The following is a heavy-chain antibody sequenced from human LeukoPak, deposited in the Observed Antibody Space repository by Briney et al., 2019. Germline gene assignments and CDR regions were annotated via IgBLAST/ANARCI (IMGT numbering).Heavy chain of an antibody. CDR3: ARKTGAYYDSSGSPYDY. V-gene: IGHV4-4*09. D-gene: IGHD3-22*01. CDR1: GGSISSYY. CDR2: IYTSGST. J-gene: IGHJ4*02. Sequence: SETLSLTCTVPGGSISSYYWSWIRQPPGKGLEWIGYIYTSGSTNYNPSLESRVTISVDTSKNQFSLKLSSVTAADTAVYYCARKTGAYYDSSGSPYDYWGQGTLVTVSP.